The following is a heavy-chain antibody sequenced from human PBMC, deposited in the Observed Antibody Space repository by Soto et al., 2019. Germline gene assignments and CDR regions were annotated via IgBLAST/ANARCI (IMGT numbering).Heavy chain of an antibody. CDR3: ANGDTPVATPYFGY. V-gene: IGHV3-30*04. CDR2: ISYDGRRK. Sequence: QVQLVESGGGVVQPGTSLRLSCVASGFTFTNNTMHWGRQAPGKGLEWVGVISYDGRRKYYADAVRGRFTISRDNSKNTLYLQMSSLRVDDTAVYYCANGDTPVATPYFGYWGQGTLVTVST. CDR1: GFTFTNNT. J-gene: IGHJ4*02. D-gene: IGHD5-18*01.